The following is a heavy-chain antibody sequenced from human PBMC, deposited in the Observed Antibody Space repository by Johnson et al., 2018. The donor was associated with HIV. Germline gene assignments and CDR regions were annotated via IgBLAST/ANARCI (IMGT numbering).Heavy chain of an antibody. CDR1: GFTFSSYG. CDR2: ISYDGSKK. J-gene: IGHJ3*02. Sequence: QMQLVESGGGVVQPGRSLRLSCAASGFTFSSYGMHWVRQAPGKGLEWVAVISYDGSKKYYADSVRGRFTISRDNSKNTLYLQMNSLRDEDTAVYYCARGEDYGGNFGALDIWGQGTMVTVSS. V-gene: IGHV3-30*03. CDR3: ARGEDYGGNFGALDI. D-gene: IGHD4-23*01.